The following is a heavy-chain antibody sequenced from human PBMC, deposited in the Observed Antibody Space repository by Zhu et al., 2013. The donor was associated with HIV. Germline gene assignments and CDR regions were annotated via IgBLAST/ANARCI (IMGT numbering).Heavy chain of an antibody. CDR1: GYSFPYYG. CDR3: ARVVMVLPDQFLYMDV. Sequence: QVQVVQSGAEVKKPGASVKLSCKASGYSFPYYGISWVRQAPGQGLEWMGWISDYNGNTKYAQKFQGRVTMTTDTSTNTVYMEMRSLTSDDTADYYCARVVMVLPDQFLYMDVWGKGTTVTVSS. V-gene: IGHV1-18*01. J-gene: IGHJ6*03. CDR2: ISDYNGNT. D-gene: IGHD2-8*01.